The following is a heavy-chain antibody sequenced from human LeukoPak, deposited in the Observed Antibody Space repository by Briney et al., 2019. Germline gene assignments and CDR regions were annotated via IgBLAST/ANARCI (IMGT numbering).Heavy chain of an antibody. V-gene: IGHV3-23*01. Sequence: GGSLRLSCAASGFRFGDYTMSWVRQAPGKGLEWVSAISGSGGSTYYADSVKGRFTISRDNSKNTLFLQMNSLRAEDTAVYHCAKDRLDCWGQGTLVTVSS. CDR2: ISGSGGST. J-gene: IGHJ4*02. CDR1: GFRFGDYT. CDR3: AKDRLDC.